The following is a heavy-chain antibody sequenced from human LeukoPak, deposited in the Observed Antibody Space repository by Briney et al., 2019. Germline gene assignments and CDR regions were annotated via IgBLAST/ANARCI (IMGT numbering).Heavy chain of an antibody. Sequence: PGGSLRLSCAASGFIFRNYGMNWVRQAPGRGLEWVSGISPGGDKLYYADSVKGRFTVSRDNSKNTLYLQMSRLTDADTAVYYCAKDRSIGTYYTFDHWGQGTLVIVSS. CDR1: GFIFRNYG. CDR3: AKDRSIGTYYTFDH. V-gene: IGHV3-23*01. CDR2: ISPGGDKL. D-gene: IGHD1-26*01. J-gene: IGHJ4*02.